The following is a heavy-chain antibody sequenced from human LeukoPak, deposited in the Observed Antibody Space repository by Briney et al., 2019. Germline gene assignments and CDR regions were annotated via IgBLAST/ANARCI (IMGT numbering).Heavy chain of an antibody. V-gene: IGHV4-61*02. CDR2: IYTSGST. J-gene: IGHJ2*01. Sequence: GSXYWSWIRQPAGKGLEWIGRIYTSGSTNYNPSLKSRVTISVDTSKNQFSLKLSSVTAADTAVYYCAREFNRYQLLYLQNWYFDLWGRGTLVTVSS. CDR3: AREFNRYQLLYLQNWYFDL. CDR1: GSXY. D-gene: IGHD2-2*02.